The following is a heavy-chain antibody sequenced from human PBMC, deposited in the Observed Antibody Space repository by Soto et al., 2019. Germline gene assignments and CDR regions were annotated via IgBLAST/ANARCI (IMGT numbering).Heavy chain of an antibody. CDR3: AKVRYSSPMGYYYGMDV. J-gene: IGHJ6*02. D-gene: IGHD6-19*01. V-gene: IGHV1-69*13. CDR2: IIPIFCTA. CDR1: RVAFSKFI. Sequence: SVKVSCKASRVAFSKFIVTCVRQAPGLGLEWVGGIIPIFCTANYAQKFQGRVTITADESTSTSYMEVNNLRSEDTAVYYCAKVRYSSPMGYYYGMDVWGQGTTVTVSS.